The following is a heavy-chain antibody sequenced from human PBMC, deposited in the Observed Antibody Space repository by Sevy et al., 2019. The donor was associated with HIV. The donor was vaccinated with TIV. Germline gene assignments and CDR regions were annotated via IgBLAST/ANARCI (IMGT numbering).Heavy chain of an antibody. CDR3: AREGCSRPHDY. CDR2: LSFGCGKI. V-gene: IGHV3-23*01. J-gene: IGHJ4*02. CDR1: GFAFHDYI. D-gene: IGHD2-2*01. Sequence: GGSLRLSCAASGFAFHDYIMSWIRQAPGKGLEWVATLSFGCGKINYADSVKGRFTISRDNSKNSFYLQMDNLRVEDTALYYCAREGCSRPHDYWGQGTRVTVSS.